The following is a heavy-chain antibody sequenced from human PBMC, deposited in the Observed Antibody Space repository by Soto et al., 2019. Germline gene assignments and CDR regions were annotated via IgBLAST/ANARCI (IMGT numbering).Heavy chain of an antibody. Sequence: PGGSLRLSCVASGFTFTSYTIHWVRQAPGKGLEWVSSVNSGSSYIYYADSVQGRFTISRDNAKKSVFLQMKTLRVDDTAVYHCTRDSGTYKLYYFDHWGQGTLVTVSS. D-gene: IGHD1-26*01. V-gene: IGHV3-21*01. CDR1: GFTFTSYT. J-gene: IGHJ4*02. CDR2: VNSGSSYI. CDR3: TRDSGTYKLYYFDH.